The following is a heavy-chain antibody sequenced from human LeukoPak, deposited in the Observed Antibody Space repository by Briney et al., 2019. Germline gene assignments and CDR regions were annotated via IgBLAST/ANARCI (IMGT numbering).Heavy chain of an antibody. V-gene: IGHV3-23*01. Sequence: GGSLRLSCAASGFTFSSYAMSWVRQAPGKGLEWVSGISGSGGSTYYADSVKGRFTTSRDNSKNTLYLQMNSLRAEDAAVYYCAKGTFREGTFDYWGQGTLVTVSS. CDR3: AKGTFREGTFDY. CDR2: ISGSGGST. J-gene: IGHJ4*02. D-gene: IGHD3-10*01. CDR1: GFTFSSYA.